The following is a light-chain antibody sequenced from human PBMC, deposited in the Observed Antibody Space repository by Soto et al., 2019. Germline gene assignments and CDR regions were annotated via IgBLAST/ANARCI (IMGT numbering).Light chain of an antibody. CDR3: QQYGRSPGYT. CDR1: QSVSSSY. V-gene: IGKV3-20*01. J-gene: IGKJ2*01. Sequence: EIVLTQSPGTLSLSAGERATLSCRASQSVSSSYLAWYQQKPGQAPRLLIYGASSRATGIPDRFSGSGSGTDFTLTISRLEPEDFAVYYCQQYGRSPGYTFGQGTKLEIK. CDR2: GAS.